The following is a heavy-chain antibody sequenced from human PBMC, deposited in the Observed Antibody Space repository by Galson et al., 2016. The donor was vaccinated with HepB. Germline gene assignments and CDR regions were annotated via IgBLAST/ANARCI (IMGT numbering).Heavy chain of an antibody. J-gene: IGHJ4*02. V-gene: IGHV3-9*01. CDR3: AKAGRTSSGIPEFDY. Sequence: SLRLSCATSGFAFHDYAIHWVRQAPGKGLEWVSGISWDSRSIFYADSVKGRFTISGDNAKNSLYLQMDSLRPEDTAFYYCAKAGRTSSGIPEFDYWGQGTRVTVSS. CDR2: ISWDSRSI. CDR1: GFAFHDYA. D-gene: IGHD1-14*01.